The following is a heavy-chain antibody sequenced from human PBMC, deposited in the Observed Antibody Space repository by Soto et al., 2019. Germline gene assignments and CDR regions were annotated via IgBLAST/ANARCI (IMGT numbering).Heavy chain of an antibody. V-gene: IGHV4-39*01. J-gene: IGHJ4*02. D-gene: IGHD2-21*02. Sequence: SETLSLTCTVTVDSINKRSYYWFWIRHPPGKGLEWIGSIYYSGSTYNNPSLKSRVSMSVDTSKNQFSLKLRSVTAADTALYYCARQRTSVVTQAYFDSWGQGSLVTVSS. CDR2: IYYSGST. CDR1: VDSINKRSYY. CDR3: ARQRTSVVTQAYFDS.